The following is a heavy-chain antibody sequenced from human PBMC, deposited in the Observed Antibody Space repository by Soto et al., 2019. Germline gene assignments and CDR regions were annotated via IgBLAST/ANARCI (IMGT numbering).Heavy chain of an antibody. CDR2: IYYTGNT. D-gene: IGHD2-15*01. CDR1: GGSISNGGVH. J-gene: IGHJ6*02. CDR3: ARDRAAGMDV. V-gene: IGHV4-31*03. Sequence: QVQLQESGPGLVKPSQTLSLTCTVSGGSISNGGVHWSWIRQYPGKGPEWIGYIYYTGNTWYNPPLQGRLIQSIDTSKNQFFLKLTSVTAADTAVYYCARDRAAGMDVWGQGTTVTVSS.